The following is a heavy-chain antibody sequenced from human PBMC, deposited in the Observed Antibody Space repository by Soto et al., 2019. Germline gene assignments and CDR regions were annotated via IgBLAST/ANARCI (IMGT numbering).Heavy chain of an antibody. V-gene: IGHV1-46*01. J-gene: IGHJ4*02. CDR2: IYPSGGGS. CDR1: GYIFTSYH. CDR3: ARDNSNWAFDY. D-gene: IGHD6-13*01. Sequence: QVQLVQSGAEVKKPGASVNVSCKASGYIFTSYHIHWVRQAPGQGLEWMGIIYPSGGGSRYAQKFQGSVTMTRDTSTNTLYMALSSLRSDDTAVYYCARDNSNWAFDYWGQGTLVTVSS.